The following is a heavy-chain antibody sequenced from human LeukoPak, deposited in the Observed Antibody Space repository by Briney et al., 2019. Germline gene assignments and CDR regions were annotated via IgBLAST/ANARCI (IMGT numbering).Heavy chain of an antibody. J-gene: IGHJ4*02. Sequence: ASVKVSCKASGGTFSSYAISWVRQAPGQRLEWMGRIIPIFGTANYAQKFQGRVTITTDESTSTAYMELSSLRSEDTAVYYCARDWSGYSYGYYFDYWGQGTLVTVSS. CDR2: IIPIFGTA. CDR3: ARDWSGYSYGYYFDY. V-gene: IGHV1-69*05. CDR1: GGTFSSYA. D-gene: IGHD5-18*01.